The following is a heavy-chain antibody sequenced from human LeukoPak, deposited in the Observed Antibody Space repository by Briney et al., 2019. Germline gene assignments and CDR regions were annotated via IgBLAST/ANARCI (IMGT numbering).Heavy chain of an antibody. CDR1: GFTFSSYN. CDR3: ARDQGGVVNYYYYYMDV. D-gene: IGHD3-3*01. J-gene: IGHJ6*03. Sequence: GGSLRLSCAASGFTFSSYNMNWVRQAPGKGLEWVSSISSSSSYIYYADSVKGRFTISRDNAKNSLYLQMNSLRAEDTAVYYCARDQGGVVNYYYYYMDVWGKGTTVTISS. CDR2: ISSSSSYI. V-gene: IGHV3-21*01.